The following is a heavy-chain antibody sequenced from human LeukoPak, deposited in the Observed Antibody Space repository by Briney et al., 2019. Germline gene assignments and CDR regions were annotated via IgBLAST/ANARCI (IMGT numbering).Heavy chain of an antibody. CDR1: GSTLSDYY. J-gene: IGHJ4*02. Sequence: GGSLRLSCAASGSTLSDYYMSWIRQAPGKGREWGSYISSSGSTIYYADSVKGRFTISRDNAKNSLYLQMNSLRAEDTAVYYCARDGIAVAAIPLRYFDYWGQGTLVTVSS. CDR3: ARDGIAVAAIPLRYFDY. V-gene: IGHV3-11*04. CDR2: ISSSGSTI. D-gene: IGHD6-19*01.